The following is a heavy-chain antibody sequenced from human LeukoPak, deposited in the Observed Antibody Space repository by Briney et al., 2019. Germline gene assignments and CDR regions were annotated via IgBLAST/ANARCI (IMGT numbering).Heavy chain of an antibody. V-gene: IGHV3-30-3*01. CDR1: GFTFSSYA. Sequence: PGRSLRLSCAASGFTFSSYAMHWVCQAPGKGLEWVAVISYDGSNKYYADSVKGRFTISRDNSKNTLYLQMNSLRSEDTAVYYCARDWGTSSLYLVSWGQGTLVTVSS. CDR3: ARDWGTSSLYLVS. J-gene: IGHJ4*02. CDR2: ISYDGSNK. D-gene: IGHD6-6*01.